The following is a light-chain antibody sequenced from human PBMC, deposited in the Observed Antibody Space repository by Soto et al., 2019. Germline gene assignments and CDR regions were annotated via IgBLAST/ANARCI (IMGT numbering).Light chain of an antibody. CDR2: DVS. Sequence: QLVLTQPASVSGSPGQSITISCTGTSSDVGTYNLVSWYQQHPGKAPKLFIYDVSNRPSGVSNRFSGSKSGNTASLTISGLQAEDEAFYYCSSYTDTNPLVFGGGTKLTVL. CDR1: SSDVGTYNL. J-gene: IGLJ3*02. V-gene: IGLV2-14*02. CDR3: SSYTDTNPLV.